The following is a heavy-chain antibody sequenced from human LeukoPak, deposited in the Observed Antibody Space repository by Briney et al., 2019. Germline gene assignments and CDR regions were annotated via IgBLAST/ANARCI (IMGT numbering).Heavy chain of an antibody. D-gene: IGHD4-17*01. CDR2: ISGSGSNT. J-gene: IGHJ4*02. CDR1: GFTFTTYG. CDR3: ARDRSYGEVDY. Sequence: PGGSLRLSCAASGFTFTTYGMIWVRQAPGKGLEWVLGISGSGSNTCYADSAKGRFTISRDNAKNSLYLQMNSLRAEDTAVYYCARDRSYGEVDYWGQGTLVTVSS. V-gene: IGHV3-23*01.